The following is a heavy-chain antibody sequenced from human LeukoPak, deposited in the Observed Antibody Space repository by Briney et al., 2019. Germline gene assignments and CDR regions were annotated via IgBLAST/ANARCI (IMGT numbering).Heavy chain of an antibody. D-gene: IGHD3-9*01. CDR3: AREYDILSNYDAFGI. CDR2: IYYSGST. Sequence: SQTLSPTCTVSGGSISSYYRSWIRQPPGKGLEWIGYIYYSGSTNYNPSLKSRVTISVDTSKNQFSLKLTSVTAADTAVYYCAREYDILSNYDAFGIWGQGTMVTVSS. J-gene: IGHJ3*02. V-gene: IGHV4-59*01. CDR1: GGSISSYY.